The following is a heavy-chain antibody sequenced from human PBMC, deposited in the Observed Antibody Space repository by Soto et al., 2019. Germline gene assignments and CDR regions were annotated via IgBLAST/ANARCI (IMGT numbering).Heavy chain of an antibody. CDR1: GFTFSDYY. CDR2: ISGSDRSV. J-gene: IGHJ5*02. Sequence: QVQLVESGGGLVKPGGSQRLSCAASGFTFSDYYMNWIRQAPGKGLEWISYISGSDRSVYYANSVEGRFTVSRDNARNSLYRQMNSLGAEAAAVYYWAGGAHVVEYPVFAAWCQGTLVTVSS. V-gene: IGHV3-11*01. D-gene: IGHD2-21*01. CDR3: AGGAHVVEYPVFAA.